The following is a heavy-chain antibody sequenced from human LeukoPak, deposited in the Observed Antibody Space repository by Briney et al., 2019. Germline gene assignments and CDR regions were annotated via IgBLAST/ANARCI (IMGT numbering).Heavy chain of an antibody. Sequence: GGSLRLSCAASGFTFSSYWMSWVRQAPGKGLEWVANIKQDGSEKYYVDSVKGRFTISRDNAKNSLYLQMNSLRAEDTAVYYCARIYCSSTSCYYYYGMDVWGQGTTVTVSS. J-gene: IGHJ6*02. CDR3: ARIYCSSTSCYYYYGMDV. CDR1: GFTFSSYW. CDR2: IKQDGSEK. V-gene: IGHV3-7*01. D-gene: IGHD2-2*01.